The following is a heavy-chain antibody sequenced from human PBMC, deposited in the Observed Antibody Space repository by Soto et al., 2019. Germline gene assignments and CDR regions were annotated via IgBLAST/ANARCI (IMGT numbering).Heavy chain of an antibody. CDR2: IRSKTDGGAP. V-gene: IGHV3-15*07. CDR3: PTEKGY. J-gene: IGHJ4*02. CDR1: GFTFTNAG. Sequence: EVQLVESGGGLVKPGESLRLSCAASGFTFTNAGMNWVRQAPGKGLEWVGRIRSKTDGGAPDYAAPVKGRFTISRDESKNTLYVPANSLKTKETAIYSCPTEKGYWGQGTLVTVSS.